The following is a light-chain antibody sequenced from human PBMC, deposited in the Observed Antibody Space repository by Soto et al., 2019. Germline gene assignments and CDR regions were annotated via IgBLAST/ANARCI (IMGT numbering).Light chain of an antibody. CDR2: DAS. CDR1: QGVSSY. CDR3: QQRSNWPPGIT. V-gene: IGKV3-11*01. J-gene: IGKJ3*01. Sequence: EIVLTQSPATLSLSPGERATLSFRACQGVSSYLAWYQQKPGQAPRLLIYDASNRATGIPARFSGSGSGTDFTLSISSLETEDFALYYCQQRSNWPPGITFGPGTKVDIK.